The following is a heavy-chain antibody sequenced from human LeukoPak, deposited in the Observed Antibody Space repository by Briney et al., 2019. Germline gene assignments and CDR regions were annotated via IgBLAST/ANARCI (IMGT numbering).Heavy chain of an antibody. D-gene: IGHD3-22*01. J-gene: IGHJ4*02. CDR2: IYQDESEK. Sequence: GGSLRLSCGASGFTFSRYCMRWVRQAPGKGLEWVAVIYQDESEKYYVDSVRGRFTISRDNDNNSLYLQMNSLRVEDMAVYYCARFGGRYYENTASFDFWGRGTLITVSS. V-gene: IGHV3-7*01. CDR1: GFTFSRYC. CDR3: ARFGGRYYENTASFDF.